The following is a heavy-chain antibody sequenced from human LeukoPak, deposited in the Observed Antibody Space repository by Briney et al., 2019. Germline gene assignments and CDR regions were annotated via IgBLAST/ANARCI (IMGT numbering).Heavy chain of an antibody. CDR2: ITGSDDRT. Sequence: PGGSLSLSCAASGFTFSSAGMTWVRQAPGKGLEWVSTITGSDDRTYYADSVKGRFTISRDFSKNTLLLQMNSLRVEDTAIYYCAKGPQVGSGYHPDYWGQGTLVTVSS. V-gene: IGHV3-23*01. CDR3: AKGPQVGSGYHPDY. J-gene: IGHJ4*02. D-gene: IGHD3-22*01. CDR1: GFTFSSAG.